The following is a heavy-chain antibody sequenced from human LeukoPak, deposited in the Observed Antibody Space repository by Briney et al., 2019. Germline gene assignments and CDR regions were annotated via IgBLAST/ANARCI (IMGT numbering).Heavy chain of an antibody. CDR2: INSDGSSI. D-gene: IGHD3-22*01. CDR3: ARLRGYYDSSDH. J-gene: IGHJ4*02. Sequence: PGGSLRLSCADSGFSFSAYWMHWVRQLPGKGLVWVSRINSDGSSISYADSVKGRFTISRDNAKNTLYLQMNSLRLEDTDVYYCARLRGYYDSSDHWGQGTLVTVSS. V-gene: IGHV3-74*01. CDR1: GFSFSAYW.